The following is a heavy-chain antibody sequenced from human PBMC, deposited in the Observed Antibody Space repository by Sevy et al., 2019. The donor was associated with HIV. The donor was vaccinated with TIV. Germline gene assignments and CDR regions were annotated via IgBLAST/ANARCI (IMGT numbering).Heavy chain of an antibody. CDR2: INNSGGST. CDR3: VKERVGYISSWYYFDY. D-gene: IGHD6-13*01. V-gene: IGHV3-23*01. J-gene: IGHJ4*02. Sequence: GGSLRVSCAVSGFTVNTYAMSWVRQAPGKGLEWVAVINNSGGSTDYADSVRGRFSISRDNPNVYLEMNSLRVEDTAVCYCVKERVGYISSWYYFDYWGQGTLVTVSS. CDR1: GFTVNTYA.